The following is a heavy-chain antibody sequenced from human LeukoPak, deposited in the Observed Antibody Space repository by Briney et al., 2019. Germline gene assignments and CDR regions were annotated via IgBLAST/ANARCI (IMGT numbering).Heavy chain of an antibody. CDR3: AGPLYSGSGSYGTASDI. CDR1: GYSFTSYW. Sequence: GESLKISCKGAGYSFTSYWIGWVRQMPGKGLEWMGIIYPGDSDTKYSPSFQGQVTISVDKSINTASLQWSSLKASDTAMYYCAGPLYSGSGSYGTASDIWGQGTVVTVSS. CDR2: IYPGDSDT. J-gene: IGHJ3*02. D-gene: IGHD3-10*01. V-gene: IGHV5-51*01.